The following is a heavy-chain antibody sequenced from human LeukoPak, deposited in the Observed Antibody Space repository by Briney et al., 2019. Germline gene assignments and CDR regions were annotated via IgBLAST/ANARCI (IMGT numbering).Heavy chain of an antibody. Sequence: GGSLRLSCAASGFTSSSYGMHWVRQAPGKGLEWVAVISYDGSNKYYADSVKGRFTISRDNSKNTLYLQMNSLRAEDTAVYYCAKATGSYYRYYYGMDVWGQGTTVTVSS. CDR3: AKATGSYYRYYYGMDV. J-gene: IGHJ6*02. CDR2: ISYDGSNK. D-gene: IGHD3-10*01. CDR1: GFTSSSYG. V-gene: IGHV3-30*18.